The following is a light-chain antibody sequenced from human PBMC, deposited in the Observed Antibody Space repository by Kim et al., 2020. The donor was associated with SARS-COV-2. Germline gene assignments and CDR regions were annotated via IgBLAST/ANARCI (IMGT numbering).Light chain of an antibody. CDR2: DVS. J-gene: IGLJ2*01. CDR3: CSYAGSYSVV. Sequence: GQSVTISSTGASSDVVGYNYDSWYQQHPGKAPKRMIYDVSKRPSGVPDRFSGSKSGNTASLTVSGIQAEDEDDYYCCSYAGSYSVVFGGGTQLTVL. V-gene: IGLV2-11*01. CDR1: SSDVVGYNY.